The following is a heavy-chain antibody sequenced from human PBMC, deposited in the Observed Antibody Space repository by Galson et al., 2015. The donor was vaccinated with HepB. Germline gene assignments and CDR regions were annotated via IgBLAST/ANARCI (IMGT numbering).Heavy chain of an antibody. J-gene: IGHJ2*01. CDR3: ASPESNVKYWYFDL. Sequence: SVKVSCKASGGTFSSYAISWVRQAPGQGLEWMGGIIPIFGTANYAQKFQGRVTITADESTSTAYMELSSLRSEDTAVYYCASPESNVKYWYFDLWGRGTLVTVSS. CDR2: IIPIFGTA. V-gene: IGHV1-69*13. CDR1: GGTFSSYA. D-gene: IGHD1-1*01.